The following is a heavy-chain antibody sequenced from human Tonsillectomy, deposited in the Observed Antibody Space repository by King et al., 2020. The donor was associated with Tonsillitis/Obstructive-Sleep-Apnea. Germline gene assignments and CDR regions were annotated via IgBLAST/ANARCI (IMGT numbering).Heavy chain of an antibody. Sequence: VQLQESGPGLVKPSQTLSLTCTVSGGSISSGGYYWSWIRQHPGKGLEWIGYIYYSGSTYYNPSLKSRVTISVDTSKKQFSLMLSSVTAADTAVYYCARTLGLVISAKGGWFDPWGQGTLVTVSS. CDR2: IYYSGST. CDR3: ARTLGLVISAKGGWFDP. V-gene: IGHV4-31*03. CDR1: GGSISSGGYY. J-gene: IGHJ5*02. D-gene: IGHD3-22*01.